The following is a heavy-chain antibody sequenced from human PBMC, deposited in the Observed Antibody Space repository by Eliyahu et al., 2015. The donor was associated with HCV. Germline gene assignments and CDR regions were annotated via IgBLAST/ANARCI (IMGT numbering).Heavy chain of an antibody. D-gene: IGHD3-10*01. CDR3: ARLRTIHGGGVWFGAYYFDY. CDR1: GGSIXXSSYY. J-gene: IGHJ4*02. CDR2: IYYSGST. V-gene: IGHV4-39*01. Sequence: QLQLQESGPGLVKPSETLSXTCTVSGGSIXXSSYYXGWIRQPPGKGLEWIGXIYYSGSTYYXPSLKSRVTISVDTSKNQFSLKLSSVTAADTAVYYCARLRTIHGGGVWFGAYYFDYWGQGTLVTVSS.